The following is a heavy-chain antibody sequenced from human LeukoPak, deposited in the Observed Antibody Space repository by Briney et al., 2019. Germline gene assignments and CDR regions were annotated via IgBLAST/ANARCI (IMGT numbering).Heavy chain of an antibody. V-gene: IGHV2-70*11. CDR1: GFSLSTSGMC. D-gene: IGHD3-10*01. Sequence: SGPALVKPTQTLTLTCTFSGFSLSTSGMCVSWIRQPPGKALEWLARIDWDDDKYYSTSLKTRLTISKDTSKNQVVLTMTNMDPVDTATYYCARSYGSGSYYYYMDVWGKGTTVTISS. CDR3: ARSYGSGSYYYYMDV. CDR2: IDWDDDK. J-gene: IGHJ6*03.